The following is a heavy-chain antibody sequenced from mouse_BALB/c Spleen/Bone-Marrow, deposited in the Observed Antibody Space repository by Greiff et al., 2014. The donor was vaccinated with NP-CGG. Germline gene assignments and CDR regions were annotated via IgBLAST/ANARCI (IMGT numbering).Heavy chain of an antibody. J-gene: IGHJ3*01. CDR2: ISSGSSTI. V-gene: IGHV5-17*02. CDR3: ARGGNYAWFAY. D-gene: IGHD2-1*01. CDR1: GFTFSSFG. Sequence: EVQLVESGGGLVQPGGSRKLSCAASGFTFSSFGMHWVRQAPEKGLEWVAYISSGSSTIYYADTVKGRFTISRDNPENTLFLQMTSLRSEDTAMYYCARGGNYAWFAYWGQGTLVTVSA.